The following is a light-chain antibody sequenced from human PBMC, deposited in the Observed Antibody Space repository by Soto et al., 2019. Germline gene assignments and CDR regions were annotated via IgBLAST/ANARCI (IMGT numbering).Light chain of an antibody. CDR3: QQYGSSPWT. J-gene: IGKJ1*01. CDR2: GAS. CDR1: QSVSSSY. Sequence: EIVLTHSPGTLSLSPWEIATRSCRASQSVSSSYLAWYQQKPGQAPRLLIYGASSRATGIPDRFSGSGSGTDFTLTISRLEPEDFAVYYCQQYGSSPWTFGQGTKVDIK. V-gene: IGKV3-20*01.